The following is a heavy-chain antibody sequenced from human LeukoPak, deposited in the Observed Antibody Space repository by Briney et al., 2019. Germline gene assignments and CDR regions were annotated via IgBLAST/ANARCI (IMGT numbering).Heavy chain of an antibody. J-gene: IGHJ5*02. D-gene: IGHD6-13*01. CDR1: GYTFTGYY. Sequence: ASVKVSCKASGYTFTGYYMHWVRQAPGQGLEWMGRINPNSGGTNYAQKFQGRVTMTRDKSLSTAYMELCRLSADETDASYCATYSSGWYLNWYEDWGQGTMDTVSS. CDR2: INPNSGGT. CDR3: ATYSSGWYLNWYED. V-gene: IGHV1-2*05.